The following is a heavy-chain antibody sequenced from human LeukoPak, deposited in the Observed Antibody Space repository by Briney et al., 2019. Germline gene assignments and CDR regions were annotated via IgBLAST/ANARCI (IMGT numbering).Heavy chain of an antibody. CDR3: AKSNGYGLIDI. J-gene: IGHJ3*02. Sequence: SETLSLTYTVSSGSIITSNYYWGWVRQPPGKALEWFGNIFYSGSTYYIPSLKSRVTISLETSRNQFSLKLNSVTAADTAVYYCAKSNGYGLIDIWRQGTMVTVSS. CDR2: IFYSGST. V-gene: IGHV4-39*07. CDR1: SGSIITSNYY. D-gene: IGHD3-22*01.